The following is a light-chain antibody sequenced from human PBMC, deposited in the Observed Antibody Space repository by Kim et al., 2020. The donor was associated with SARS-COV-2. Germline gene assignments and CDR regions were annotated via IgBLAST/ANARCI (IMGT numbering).Light chain of an antibody. CDR2: AAS. CDR3: QQYYSYPPELT. J-gene: IGKJ4*01. V-gene: IGKV1-8*01. CDR1: QGISSY. Sequence: AIRITQSPSSLSASTGDRVTITCRASQGISSYLAWYQQKPGKAPKLLIYAASTLQSGVPSRFSGSGSGTDFTLTISCLQSEDFATYYCQQYYSYPPELTFGGGTKMDIK.